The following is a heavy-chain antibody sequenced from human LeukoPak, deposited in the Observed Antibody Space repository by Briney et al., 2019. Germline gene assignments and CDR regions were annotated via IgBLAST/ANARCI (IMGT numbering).Heavy chain of an antibody. J-gene: IGHJ6*02. D-gene: IGHD4/OR15-4a*01. CDR1: GGAISSSSYY. CDR2: IFYSVST. V-gene: IGHV4-39*01. Sequence: SETLSLTCTVSGGAISSSSYYWGWIRLPPGKWMERLGSIFYSVSTYDKPALKSRVTISVDTSSNQLSLKLSSVTAADTAVYYCGRHQTMYYGMDVWGQGTTVTVSS. CDR3: GRHQTMYYGMDV.